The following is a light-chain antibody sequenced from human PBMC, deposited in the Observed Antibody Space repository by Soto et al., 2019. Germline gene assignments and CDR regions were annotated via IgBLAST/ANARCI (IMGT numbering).Light chain of an antibody. Sequence: QSALTQPASVSGSPGQSITISCTGTSSDVGGYNYVSWYQQHPGKAPKLIIYEVTNRPSGVSNRFSGSKSGNTASLTISGRQAEDEADYYCCSYTSSSTLDVVFGGGTKLTVL. CDR1: SSDVGGYNY. CDR3: CSYTSSSTLDVV. J-gene: IGLJ2*01. V-gene: IGLV2-14*01. CDR2: EVT.